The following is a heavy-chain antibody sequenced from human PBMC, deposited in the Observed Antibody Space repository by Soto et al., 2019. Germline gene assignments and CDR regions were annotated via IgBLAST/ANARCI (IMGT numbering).Heavy chain of an antibody. CDR2: IVPAYGKA. CDR3: ARSVGVGALYYGMDV. V-gene: IGHV1-69*06. J-gene: IGHJ6*02. Sequence: QVQLEQSGAAVKKAGSSVKVSCKTSGGTFRTYGINWLRQAPGHGLEWMGGIVPAYGKADYAQGFQGRVTITADKSTSAAYMEWISRISEDTAVYSCARSVGVGALYYGMDVWGQGTTVIVSS. D-gene: IGHD1-26*01. CDR1: GGTFRTYG.